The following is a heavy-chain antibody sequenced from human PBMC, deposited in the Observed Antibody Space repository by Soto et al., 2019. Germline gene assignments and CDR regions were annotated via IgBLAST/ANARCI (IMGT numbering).Heavy chain of an antibody. CDR3: ARGRSGDPRYFDY. J-gene: IGHJ4*02. D-gene: IGHD3-3*01. Sequence: QVQLQESGPGLVKPSETLSLTCTVSGDSINDYYWTWIRQPPGKGLEWIGYLYYIGTTNYNPSLKSRVTILLDTSKKQFSLTLNSVTAADTAMYYCARGRSGDPRYFDYWGQGTLVTVSS. CDR1: GDSINDYY. V-gene: IGHV4-59*01. CDR2: LYYIGTT.